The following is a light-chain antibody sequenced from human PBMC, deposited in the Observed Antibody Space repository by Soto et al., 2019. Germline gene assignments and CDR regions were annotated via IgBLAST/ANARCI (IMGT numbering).Light chain of an antibody. CDR2: AAS. CDR1: QGISSY. V-gene: IGKV1-8*01. Sequence: AIRMTPSPSSLSASTGDRVTITCRASQGISSYLAWYQQKPGKAPKLLIYAASTLQSGVPSRFSGSGSGTDFTLTISCLQSEDFATYYCQQYYSYPVTFGQGTKVDIK. J-gene: IGKJ1*01. CDR3: QQYYSYPVT.